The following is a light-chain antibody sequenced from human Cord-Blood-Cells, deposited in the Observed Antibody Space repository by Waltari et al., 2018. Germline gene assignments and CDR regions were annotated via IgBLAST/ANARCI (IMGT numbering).Light chain of an antibody. CDR3: SSYTSSSTLV. V-gene: IGLV2-14*01. CDR2: EVS. CDR1: SSHVGGYNY. J-gene: IGLJ2*01. Sequence: QSALTQPASVSGSPGQSITISCTGTSSHVGGYNYVSWYQQHPGKAPKLMIYEVSNRPSGFSNRFSGSKSGNTASLTISGLQAEDEADYYCSSYTSSSTLVFGGGTKLTVL.